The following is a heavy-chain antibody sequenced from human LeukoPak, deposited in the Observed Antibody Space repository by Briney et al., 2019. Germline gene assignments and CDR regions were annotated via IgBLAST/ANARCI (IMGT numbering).Heavy chain of an antibody. CDR3: ARGLFKMATMHGNQWP. J-gene: IGHJ4*02. Sequence: ASVKVSCKASGYTFTSYDINRVRQATGQGLEWMGWMNPNSGNTGYAQKFQGRVTMTRNTSISTAYMELSSLRSEDTAVYYCARGLFKMATMHGNQWPWGQGTLVTVSS. CDR1: GYTFTSYD. D-gene: IGHD5-24*01. V-gene: IGHV1-8*01. CDR2: MNPNSGNT.